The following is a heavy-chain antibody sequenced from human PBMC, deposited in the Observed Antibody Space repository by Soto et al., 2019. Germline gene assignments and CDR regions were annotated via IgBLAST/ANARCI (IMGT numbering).Heavy chain of an antibody. J-gene: IGHJ4*02. V-gene: IGHV3-23*01. CDR2: ISVSVGSI. D-gene: IGHD3-22*01. CDR3: AKGGATYYYDSSGYYYAY. CDR1: GFTFSSYA. Sequence: PGGSLSLSCAASGFTFSSYAMSWVRQAPGKGLEWVSAISVSVGSIYYSDFVKGRFTISRDNSKNTLYLQMNSLRAEDTAVYYCAKGGATYYYDSSGYYYAYWGQGTLVTVSS.